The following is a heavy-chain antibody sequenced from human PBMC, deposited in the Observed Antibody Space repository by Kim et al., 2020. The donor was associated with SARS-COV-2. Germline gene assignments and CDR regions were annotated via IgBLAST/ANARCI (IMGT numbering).Heavy chain of an antibody. D-gene: IGHD6-13*01. CDR1: GYTFTSYV. CDR3: ARAHAGYSSSWYTVNWFDP. CDR2: ISGYNGNT. Sequence: ASVKVSCKASGYTFTSYVISCVRQAPGQGLEWMGWISGYNGNTNYAQKFQGRVTMTTDTSTSTAYMDLRSLRSDDTAVYYCARAHAGYSSSWYTVNWFDPWGQGTLVTVSS. V-gene: IGHV1-18*01. J-gene: IGHJ5*02.